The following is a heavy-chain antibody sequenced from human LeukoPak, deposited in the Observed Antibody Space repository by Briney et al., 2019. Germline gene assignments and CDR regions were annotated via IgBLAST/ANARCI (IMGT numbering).Heavy chain of an antibody. CDR2: ISYDGSNK. J-gene: IGHJ4*02. CDR3: ASGPRHDYGDY. V-gene: IGHV3-30*04. CDR1: GFTFSSYA. Sequence: GGSLRLSCAASGFTFSSYAMHWVRQAPGKGLEWVAVISYDGSNKYYADSVKGRFTISRDNSKNTLYLQMNSLRAEDTAVYYCASGPRHDYGDYWGQGTLVTVSS.